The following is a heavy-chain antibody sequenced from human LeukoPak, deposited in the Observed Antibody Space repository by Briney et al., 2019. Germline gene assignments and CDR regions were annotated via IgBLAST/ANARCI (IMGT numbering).Heavy chain of an antibody. J-gene: IGHJ4*02. Sequence: GGSLRLSCAASGFTFSSYSMNWVRKAPGKGLEWVSSISSSSSYIYYADSVKGRFTISRDNAKNSLYLQMNSMRAEDTAVYYCASTAAGQAPFDYWGQGTLVTVSS. CDR3: ASTAAGQAPFDY. V-gene: IGHV3-21*01. CDR2: ISSSSSYI. D-gene: IGHD6-13*01. CDR1: GFTFSSYS.